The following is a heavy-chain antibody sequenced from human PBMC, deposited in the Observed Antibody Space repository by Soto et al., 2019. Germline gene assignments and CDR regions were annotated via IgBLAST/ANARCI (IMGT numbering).Heavy chain of an antibody. V-gene: IGHV1-46*01. D-gene: IGHD5-18*01. CDR1: GYTFTSYY. Sequence: ASVKVSCKASGYTFTSYYMHWVRQAPGQGLEWMGIINPSGGSTSYAQKFQGRVTMTRDTSTSTVYMELSSLRSEDTAVCYCARGGGYGYYYYGMDVWGQGTTVTVSS. CDR3: ARGGGYGYYYYGMDV. CDR2: INPSGGST. J-gene: IGHJ6*02.